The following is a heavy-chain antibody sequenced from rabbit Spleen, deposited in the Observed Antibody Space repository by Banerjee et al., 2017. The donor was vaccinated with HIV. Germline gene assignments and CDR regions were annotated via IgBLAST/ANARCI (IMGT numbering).Heavy chain of an antibody. CDR2: IGAGSSGST. J-gene: IGHJ6*01. CDR3: ARDTGSSFSSYGMDL. D-gene: IGHD8-1*01. V-gene: IGHV1S45*01. CDR1: GFSFSNNYV. Sequence: QEQLEESGGDLVKPGASLTLTCTASGFSFSNNYVMCWVRQAPGKGLEWIACIGAGSSGSTYYASWAKGRFTISKTSSTTVTLQMTSLTAADTATYFCARDTGSSFSSYGMDLWGPGTLVTVS.